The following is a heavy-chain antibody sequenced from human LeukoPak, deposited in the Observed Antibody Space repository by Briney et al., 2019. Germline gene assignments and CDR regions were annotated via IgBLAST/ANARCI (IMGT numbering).Heavy chain of an antibody. J-gene: IGHJ4*02. CDR3: ARGQLLGYCSGGSCYSVRKGHDY. CDR2: ISSSGSTI. Sequence: GGSLRLSCAASGFTFSSYEMNWVRQAPGKGLEWVSYISSSGSTIYYADSVKGRFTISRDNAKNSLYLQMNSLRAEDTAVYYCARGQLLGYCSGGSCYSVRKGHDYWGQGTLVTVSS. CDR1: GFTFSSYE. D-gene: IGHD2-15*01. V-gene: IGHV3-48*03.